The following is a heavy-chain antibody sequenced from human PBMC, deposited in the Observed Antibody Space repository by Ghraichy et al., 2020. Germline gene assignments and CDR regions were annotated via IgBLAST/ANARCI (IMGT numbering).Heavy chain of an antibody. CDR2: ISSSGSTI. CDR3: ATWGERGPSGTQPFDY. V-gene: IGHV3-11*01. J-gene: IGHJ4*02. CDR1: GFTFSDYY. Sequence: GGSLRLSCAASGFTFSDYYMSWIRQAPGKGLEWVSYISSSGSTIYYADSVKGRFTISRDNAKNSLYLQMNSLRAEDTAVYYCATWGERGPSGTQPFDYWGQGTLVTVSS. D-gene: IGHD3-10*01.